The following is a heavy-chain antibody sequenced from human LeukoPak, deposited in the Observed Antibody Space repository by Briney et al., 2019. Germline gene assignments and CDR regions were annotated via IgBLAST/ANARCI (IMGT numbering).Heavy chain of an antibody. Sequence: GGSLRLSCAASGFTFSSYWMHWVRQAPGTGLVWVSRISSDGTNTYYAGSVKGRFSISRDNAKNTLYLQMNSLRAEDTAMYYCARVYYYYYMDVWGRGTTVTVSS. CDR3: ARVYYYYYMDV. V-gene: IGHV3-74*01. CDR2: ISSDGTNT. J-gene: IGHJ6*03. CDR1: GFTFSSYW.